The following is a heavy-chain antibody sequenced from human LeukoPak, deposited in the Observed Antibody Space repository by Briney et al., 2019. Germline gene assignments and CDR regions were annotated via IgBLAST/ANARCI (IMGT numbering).Heavy chain of an antibody. D-gene: IGHD5-24*01. V-gene: IGHV4-4*07. CDR3: ARHNGYNSGYYYYYMDV. Sequence: PSETLSLTCTVSGGSISSYYWSWIRQPAGKGLEWIGRIYTSGSTNYNPSLKSRVTMSVDTSKNQFSLKLSSVTAADTAVYYCARHNGYNSGYYYYYMDVWGKGTTDTVSS. CDR1: GGSISSYY. J-gene: IGHJ6*03. CDR2: IYTSGST.